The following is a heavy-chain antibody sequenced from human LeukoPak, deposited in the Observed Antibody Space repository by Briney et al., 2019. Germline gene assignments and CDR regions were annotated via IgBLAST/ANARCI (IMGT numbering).Heavy chain of an antibody. J-gene: IGHJ4*02. CDR2: ISSSSSTI. Sequence: GGSLRLSCAASGFTFSSYSMNWVRQAPGKGLEWVSYISSSSSTIYYADSVKGRSTISRDNAKNSLYVQMNSLRAEDMALYYCAKDMGSGLRTNIFDSWGQGTLVIVSS. CDR1: GFTFSSYS. V-gene: IGHV3-48*04. CDR3: AKDMGSGLRTNIFDS. D-gene: IGHD2/OR15-2a*01.